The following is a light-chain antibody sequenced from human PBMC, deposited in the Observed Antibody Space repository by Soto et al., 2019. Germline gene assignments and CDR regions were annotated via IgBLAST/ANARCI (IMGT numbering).Light chain of an antibody. Sequence: DIQMTQSPSSLSASIGDRVTITCRASQNINSHLNWYQQKPGKAPKVVIYAASRLQSGVPSRFXGSGSGTEFTLTISSLEPEDFAPYYCQQSHITTLFTFGKGTKLEIK. CDR2: AAS. CDR3: QQSHITTLFT. J-gene: IGKJ2*01. CDR1: QNINSH. V-gene: IGKV1-39*01.